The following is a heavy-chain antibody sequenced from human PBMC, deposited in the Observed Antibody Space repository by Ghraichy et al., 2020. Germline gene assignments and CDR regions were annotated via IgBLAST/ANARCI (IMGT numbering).Heavy chain of an antibody. CDR1: GGSISSYY. V-gene: IGHV4-59*01. CDR3: ARARGPRSYYYGMDV. J-gene: IGHJ6*02. CDR2: IYYSGST. Sequence: SETLSLTCTVSGGSISSYYWSWIRQPPGKGLEWIGYIYYSGSTNYNPSLKSRVTISVDTSKNQFSLKLSSVTAADTAVYYCARARGPRSYYYGMDVWGQGTTVTVSS.